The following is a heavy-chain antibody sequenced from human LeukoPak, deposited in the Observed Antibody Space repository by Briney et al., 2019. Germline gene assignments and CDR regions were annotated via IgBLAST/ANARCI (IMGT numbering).Heavy chain of an antibody. CDR2: INSDGSST. CDR1: GFTFSSYW. CDR3: ARVYNSSWYVGYYYGMDV. Sequence: GGSLRLSCAASGFTFSSYWMHWVRQAPGKGLVWVSRINSDGSSTRYADSVKGRFTISRDNAKNTLYLQMNSLRAEDTAVYYCARVYNSSWYVGYYYGMDVWGQGTTVTVSS. J-gene: IGHJ6*02. D-gene: IGHD6-13*01. V-gene: IGHV3-74*01.